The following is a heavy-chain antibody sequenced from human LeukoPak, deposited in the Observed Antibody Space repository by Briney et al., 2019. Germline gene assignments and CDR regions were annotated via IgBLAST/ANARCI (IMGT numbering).Heavy chain of an antibody. J-gene: IGHJ4*02. D-gene: IGHD6-19*01. V-gene: IGHV4-59*01. CDR2: IYYSGHT. CDR3: ARAPAKGWYYFDY. Sequence: PSETLSLTCTVSGGSISSYYWSWIRQPPGKGLEWIGYIYYSGHTNYNPSLKSRVTISVDTSKNQFSLRLRSVTAADTAVYYCARAPAKGWYYFDYWGQGAMVTVSS. CDR1: GGSISSYY.